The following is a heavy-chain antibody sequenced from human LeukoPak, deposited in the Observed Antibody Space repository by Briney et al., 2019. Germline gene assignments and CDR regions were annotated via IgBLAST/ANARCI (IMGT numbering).Heavy chain of an antibody. Sequence: GESLKISCKGSGYSFTSYWIGWVRQMPGKGLEWIGIIYPGDSDTRYSPSFQCQVTISSDKSISTAYLQWSSLKASDTAMNYCARPLYYYDSSGYSAFDIWGQGTMVTVSS. V-gene: IGHV5-51*01. CDR3: ARPLYYYDSSGYSAFDI. CDR1: GYSFTSYW. CDR2: IYPGDSDT. J-gene: IGHJ3*02. D-gene: IGHD3-22*01.